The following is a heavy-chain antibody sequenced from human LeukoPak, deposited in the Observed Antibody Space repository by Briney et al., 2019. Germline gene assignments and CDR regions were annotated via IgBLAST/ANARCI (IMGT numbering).Heavy chain of an antibody. CDR1: GFTFSSYG. J-gene: IGHJ4*02. CDR2: ISYDGSNK. CDR3: ARDGGRGSFRYSVY. Sequence: GGSLRLSCAASGFTFSSYGMHWVRQAPGKGLEWVAVISYDGSNKYYADSVKGRFTISRDNAKNSLYLQMNSLRAEDTAVYYCARDGGRGSFRYSVYWGQGTLVTVSS. V-gene: IGHV3-30*03. D-gene: IGHD1-26*01.